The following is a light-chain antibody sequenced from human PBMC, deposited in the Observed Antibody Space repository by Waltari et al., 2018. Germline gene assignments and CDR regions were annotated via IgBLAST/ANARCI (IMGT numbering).Light chain of an antibody. CDR3: QHLNGFPFT. CDR1: QGISSY. V-gene: IGKV1-9*01. J-gene: IGKJ5*01. CDR2: AAT. Sequence: IQLTQSPSSLSASVGDRVTITCRVSQGISSYLAWYQQKPGKAPKLLIYAATTLQSGVPSRFSGSGSGTDFTLTISSLQPEDFATYYCQHLNGFPFTFGQGTRLQIK.